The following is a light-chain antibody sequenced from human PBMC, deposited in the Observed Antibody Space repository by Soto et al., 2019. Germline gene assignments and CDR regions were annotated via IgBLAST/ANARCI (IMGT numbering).Light chain of an antibody. CDR2: DAS. CDR3: QQHKSYSQWT. V-gene: IGKV1-5*01. CDR1: QSVSRW. J-gene: IGKJ1*01. Sequence: IQMTQSPSNMSTSVRDTVPITSRASQSVSRWLAWYQHKTGKAPPLLIYDASSLESGVPSRFSGSGSGTEFTLTISSLQADDSATYYCQQHKSYSQWTFGQGTKVDIK.